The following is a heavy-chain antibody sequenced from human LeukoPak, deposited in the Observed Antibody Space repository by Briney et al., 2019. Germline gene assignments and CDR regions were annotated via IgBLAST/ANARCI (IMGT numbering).Heavy chain of an antibody. D-gene: IGHD2-2*01. CDR3: ARDLLYNEVCSSTSCYHSWFDP. V-gene: IGHV4-34*01. CDR2: INHSGST. J-gene: IGHJ5*02. CDR1: GFTFSNYA. Sequence: PGGSLRLSCAASGFTFSNYAMNWIRQPPGKGLEWIGEINHSGSTNYNPSLKSRVTISVDTSKNQFSLKLSSVTAADTAVYYCARDLLYNEVCSSTSCYHSWFDPWGQGTLVTVSS.